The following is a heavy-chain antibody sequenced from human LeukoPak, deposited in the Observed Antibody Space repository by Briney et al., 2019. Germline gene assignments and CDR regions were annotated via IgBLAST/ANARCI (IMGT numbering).Heavy chain of an antibody. D-gene: IGHD3-22*01. J-gene: IGHJ4*02. CDR1: GYTFTSYY. CDR2: INPSGGST. V-gene: IGHV1-46*01. Sequence: ASVKVSCKASGYTFTSYYMDCVRQAPGRGLEWMGIINPSGGSTSYAQKFQDRVTMTRDTSRSTVYMELSSLRSEDTAVYYCARDLPFSNYYDSSGYYGGLDYWGQGTLVTVSS. CDR3: ARDLPFSNYYDSSGYYGGLDY.